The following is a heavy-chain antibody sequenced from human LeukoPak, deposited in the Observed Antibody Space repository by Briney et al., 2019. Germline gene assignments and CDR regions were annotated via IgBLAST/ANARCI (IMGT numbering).Heavy chain of an antibody. J-gene: IGHJ4*02. D-gene: IGHD6-19*01. CDR1: GGSFSGYY. CDR3: ASTAVAGTSDY. CDR2: INHSGST. Sequence: SETLSLTCAVYGGSFSGYYWSWIRQPPGKGLEWIGEINHSGSTNYNPSLKSRVTISVDTSKNQFSLKLSSVTAADTAVYYRASTAVAGTSDYWGQGTLVTVSS. V-gene: IGHV4-34*01.